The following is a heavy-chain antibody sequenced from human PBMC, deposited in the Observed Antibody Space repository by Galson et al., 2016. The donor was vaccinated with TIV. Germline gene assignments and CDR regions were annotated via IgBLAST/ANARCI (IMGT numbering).Heavy chain of an antibody. CDR3: ARGRAADHAFDF. D-gene: IGHD2-15*01. Sequence: SVKVSCKASGGTFNNYAINWVRQAPGQGLEWMGGILPISATTNFAQNFQGRITLTTDTSTSTAYMELRSLRSDDTAVYFCARGRAADHAFDFWGQGTMVTVSS. CDR1: GGTFNNYA. J-gene: IGHJ3*01. V-gene: IGHV1-69*05. CDR2: ILPISATT.